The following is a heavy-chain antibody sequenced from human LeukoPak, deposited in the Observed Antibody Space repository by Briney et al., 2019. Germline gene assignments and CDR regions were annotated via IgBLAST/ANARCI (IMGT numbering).Heavy chain of an antibody. D-gene: IGHD2-15*01. J-gene: IGHJ4*02. Sequence: ASVKVSCKASGYTFSSYGITWVRQAPGQGREWMGWISAYNGNTNYVQKLQGRVTMTTDTSTSTAYMELRSLRSDDTAVYYCTRDLRGGSCLDYWGQGTLVTVSS. CDR1: GYTFSSYG. CDR3: TRDLRGGSCLDY. CDR2: ISAYNGNT. V-gene: IGHV1-18*01.